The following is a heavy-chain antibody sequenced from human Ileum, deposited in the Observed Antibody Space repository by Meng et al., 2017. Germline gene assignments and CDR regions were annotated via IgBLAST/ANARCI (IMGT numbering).Heavy chain of an antibody. J-gene: IGHJ4*02. Sequence: QVALQESAPGLVGPSETLSLSCTFSGASVNFGLYFWSWIRQSPGKTLEWIGHTYYTGLTNYNPSLKSRVAISLDASKNQFSLKLNSVSAADSAVYFCARTYNTPFFDSWGQGTLVTVSS. CDR2: TYYTGLT. V-gene: IGHV4-61*01. CDR1: GASVNFGLYF. CDR3: ARTYNTPFFDS. D-gene: IGHD1-14*01.